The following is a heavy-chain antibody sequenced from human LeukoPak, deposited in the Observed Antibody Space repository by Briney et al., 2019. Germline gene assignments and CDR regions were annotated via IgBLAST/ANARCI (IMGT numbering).Heavy chain of an antibody. CDR1: GGSISSYY. D-gene: IGHD3-10*01. CDR2: IYYSGST. Sequence: SETLSLTCTVSGGSISSYYWSWIRQPPGKGLEWIGYIYYSGSTNYNPSLKSPVTISVDTSKNQFSLKLSSVTAADTAVYYCAREGHYYGSGPRIDYWGQGTLVTVSS. V-gene: IGHV4-59*12. J-gene: IGHJ4*02. CDR3: AREGHYYGSGPRIDY.